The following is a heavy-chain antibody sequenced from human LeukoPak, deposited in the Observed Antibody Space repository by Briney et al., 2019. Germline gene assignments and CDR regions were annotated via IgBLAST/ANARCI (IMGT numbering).Heavy chain of an antibody. CDR2: ISGTAAAT. CDR3: AKRGPGSPQSGKYYFDY. J-gene: IGHJ4*02. CDR1: GFTFSTYG. V-gene: IGHV3-23*01. Sequence: GGSLRLSCAASGFTFSTYGMTWVRQAPGKGLEWVSGISGTAAATFYGDSVKGRFTISRDNSKKTVYLQMNSLRAEDTAVYYCAKRGPGSPQSGKYYFDYWGQGTLVTVSS. D-gene: IGHD3-10*01.